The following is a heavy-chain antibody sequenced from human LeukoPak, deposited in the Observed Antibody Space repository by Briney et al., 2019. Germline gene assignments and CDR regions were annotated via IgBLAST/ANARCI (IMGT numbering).Heavy chain of an antibody. J-gene: IGHJ4*02. CDR3: ARVGYCSSTSCYTPIDD. V-gene: IGHV3-20*04. CDR1: GFTFDDYG. D-gene: IGHD2-2*02. CDR2: INWNGGST. Sequence: GGSLRLSCAASGFTFDDYGMSWVRQAPGKGLEWVSGINWNGGSTGYADSVKGRFTISRDNAKHSLYLQMNSLRAEDTALYYCARVGYCSSTSCYTPIDDWGQGTLVTVSS.